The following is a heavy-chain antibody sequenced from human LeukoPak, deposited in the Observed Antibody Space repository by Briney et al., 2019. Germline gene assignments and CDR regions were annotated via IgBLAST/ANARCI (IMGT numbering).Heavy chain of an antibody. CDR2: INPSGGST. D-gene: IGHD3-3*01. V-gene: IGHV1-46*01. CDR1: GYTFTSYY. CDR3: ARSMSDLPVYYYYYYMDV. Sequence: ASVKVSCKASGYTFTSYYMHWVRQAPGQGLEWMGIINPSGGSTSYAQKFQGRVTMTRDTSTSTVYMELSSLRSEDTAVYYCARSMSDLPVYYYYYYMDVWGKGTTVTVSS. J-gene: IGHJ6*03.